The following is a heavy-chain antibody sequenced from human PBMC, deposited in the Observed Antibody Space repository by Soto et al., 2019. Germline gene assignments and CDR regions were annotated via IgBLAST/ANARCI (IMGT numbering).Heavy chain of an antibody. Sequence: EVQLVQSGAEAKKPGESLKISCQVSGYSFTSNWIGWVRQMPGKGLEWMGIIFPGDSDTKYSPSFQGQVTISVDKSINTAYLQWSSLKASDTAMYYCARHLYESSGYRYFDLWGQGTLITVSS. CDR1: GYSFTSNW. V-gene: IGHV5-51*01. D-gene: IGHD3-22*01. CDR2: IFPGDSDT. CDR3: ARHLYESSGYRYFDL. J-gene: IGHJ4*02.